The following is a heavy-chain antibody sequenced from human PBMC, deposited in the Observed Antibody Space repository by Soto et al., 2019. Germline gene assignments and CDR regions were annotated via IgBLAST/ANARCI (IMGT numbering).Heavy chain of an antibody. D-gene: IGHD3-9*01. Sequence: AETLSLTCAVSSDSISRSHWLTWVRQSTGKGLEWLGYIYYTGSANYNPSLNSRVTISLDKFNNQFSLKLTSVTAADTAVYYCATYATLTGQYDKFDYWGQGTLVTVSS. CDR2: IYYTGSA. CDR1: SDSISRSHW. V-gene: IGHV4-4*02. CDR3: ATYATLTGQYDKFDY. J-gene: IGHJ4*02.